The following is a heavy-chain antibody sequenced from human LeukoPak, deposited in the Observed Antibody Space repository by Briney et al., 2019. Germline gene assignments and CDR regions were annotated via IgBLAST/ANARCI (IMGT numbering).Heavy chain of an antibody. CDR2: INHSGST. CDR1: GGSFSGYY. CDR3: ARDYYGMDV. J-gene: IGHJ6*02. V-gene: IGHV4-34*01. Sequence: SETLSLTCAVYGGSFSGYYWSWIRQPPGKGLEWIGEINHSGSTNYNPSLKSRVTISVDTSKNQFSLKLSSVTAADTAVYYCARDYYGMDVWGQGTTVTVSS.